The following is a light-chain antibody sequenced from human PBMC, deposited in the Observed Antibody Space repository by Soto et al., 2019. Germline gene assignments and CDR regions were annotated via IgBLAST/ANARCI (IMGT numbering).Light chain of an antibody. V-gene: IGKV1-5*03. J-gene: IGKJ3*01. CDR1: QSISSW. Sequence: DIQMTQSPSTLSASVGDRVTITCRASQSISSWLAWYQQKPGKAPKLLIYKASSLESGVPSRFSGSGSGTEFTLNISSLQPDDFATYYCQQYDTYSLTFGPGTTVDIK. CDR3: QQYDTYSLT. CDR2: KAS.